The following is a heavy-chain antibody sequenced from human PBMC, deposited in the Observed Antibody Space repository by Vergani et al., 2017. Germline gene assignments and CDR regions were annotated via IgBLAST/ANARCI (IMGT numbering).Heavy chain of an antibody. CDR2: ISYDGSNK. CDR1: GFTFSSYG. Sequence: QVQLVESGGGVVQPGRSLRLSCAASGFTFSSYGMHWVRQAPGKGLEWVAVISYDGSNKYYADSVKGRFTISRDNAKNSLYLQMNSLRAEDTAVYYCARDGLNYYGSGNFDYWGQGTLVTVSS. J-gene: IGHJ4*02. CDR3: ARDGLNYYGSGNFDY. D-gene: IGHD3-10*01. V-gene: IGHV3-30*03.